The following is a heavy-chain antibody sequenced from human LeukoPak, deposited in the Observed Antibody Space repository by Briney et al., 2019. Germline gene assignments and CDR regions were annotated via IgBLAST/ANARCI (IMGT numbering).Heavy chain of an antibody. D-gene: IGHD3-10*01. CDR1: GFTSSNYW. CDR3: ARGHVPGSTRHWDF. V-gene: IGHV3-74*01. Sequence: GGSLRLSCAASGFTSSNYWMHWVRQVPGKGLVWVARIRGDENEIDYADSVKGRFTISRDNAKNTLYLQMNSLRVEDTAVYFCARGHVPGSTRHWDFWGQGTLVTVSS. J-gene: IGHJ4*02. CDR2: IRGDENEI.